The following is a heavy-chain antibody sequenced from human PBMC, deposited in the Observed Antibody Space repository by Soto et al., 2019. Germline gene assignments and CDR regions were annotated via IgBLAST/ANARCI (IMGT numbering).Heavy chain of an antibody. CDR2: ISVSGGST. CDR1: GFTFSNYA. D-gene: IGHD2-15*01. J-gene: IGHJ4*02. Sequence: PGGSLRLSCAASGFTFSNYAMSWVRQAPGKGLEWVSGISVSGGSTYYADSVKGRFTISRDNSKNTLYVQMNSLRVDDTAVYYCAKDXGSVCSGGSRYFQALDSWGQGTLVTVSS. V-gene: IGHV3-23*01. CDR3: AKDXGSVCSGGSRYFQALDS.